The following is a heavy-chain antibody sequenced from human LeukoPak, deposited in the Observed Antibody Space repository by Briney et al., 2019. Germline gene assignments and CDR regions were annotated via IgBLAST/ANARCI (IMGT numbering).Heavy chain of an antibody. J-gene: IGHJ3*02. D-gene: IGHD5-24*01. V-gene: IGHV4-39*07. Sequence: PSETLSLTCTVSGGSISSTSYYWGWIRQPPGKGLECIGTIYYSGSTYYNPSLKSRVTISVDTSKNQFSLKLSSVTAADTAVYYCAREGPIEMAPSEGAFDIWGQGTMVTVSS. CDR3: AREGPIEMAPSEGAFDI. CDR1: GGSISSTSYY. CDR2: IYYSGST.